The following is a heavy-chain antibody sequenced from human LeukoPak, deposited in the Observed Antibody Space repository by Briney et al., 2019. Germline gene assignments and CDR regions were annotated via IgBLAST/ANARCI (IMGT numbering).Heavy chain of an antibody. D-gene: IGHD2-21*02. V-gene: IGHV3-74*03. CDR2: IDSDGTRT. Sequence: GGSLRLSCAASGFAFSTYWMHWVRQAPGKGLVWVSRIDSDGTRTTYADPVKGRFTISRDNAKNTLYLQMNSLRAEDTAVYYCARSPNCGGDCSWGQGTLVTVSS. CDR1: GFAFSTYW. J-gene: IGHJ5*02. CDR3: ARSPNCGGDCS.